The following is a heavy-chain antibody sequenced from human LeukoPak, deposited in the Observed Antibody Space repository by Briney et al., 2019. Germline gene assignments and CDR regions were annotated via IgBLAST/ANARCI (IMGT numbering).Heavy chain of an antibody. CDR2: IYPGDSDT. D-gene: IGHD2-8*02. CDR1: GFSFTSYW. J-gene: IGHJ4*02. CDR3: ARLTGGADY. V-gene: IGHV5-51*01. Sequence: GEALKISFKTSGFSFTSYWFGWVRQMPGKGLELIGIIYPGDSDTRYCPFFEGQVTISADKFISTAYVQWSSLKASATAMYYCARLTGGADYWGQGTLVTVSS.